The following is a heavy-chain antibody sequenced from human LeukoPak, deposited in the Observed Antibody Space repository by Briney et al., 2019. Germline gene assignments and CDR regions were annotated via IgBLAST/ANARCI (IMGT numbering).Heavy chain of an antibody. Sequence: PGGSLRLSCAASGFTFSDYYMSWIRQAPGKGLEWVSYISSSGSTIYYADSVKGRFTISRDNAKNSLYLQMNSLRAEDTAVYYCASVLCLQLLPDFDYWGQGTLVTVSS. V-gene: IGHV3-11*04. D-gene: IGHD5-24*01. CDR1: GFTFSDYY. CDR3: ASVLCLQLLPDFDY. CDR2: ISSSGSTI. J-gene: IGHJ4*02.